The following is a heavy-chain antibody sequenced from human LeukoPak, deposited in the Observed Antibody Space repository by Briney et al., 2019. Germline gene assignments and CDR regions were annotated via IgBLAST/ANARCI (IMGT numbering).Heavy chain of an antibody. CDR2: INPSGGST. J-gene: IGHJ3*02. Sequence: ASVKVSCKASGYTFINYYIHWVRQAPGQGLEWMGIINPSGGSTSYAQKFQGRVTMTRDMSTSTVYMELSSLRSEDTAVYYCAREFQGFSYAFDIWGQGTMVTVSS. D-gene: IGHD3-3*01. V-gene: IGHV1-46*01. CDR3: AREFQGFSYAFDI. CDR1: GYTFINYY.